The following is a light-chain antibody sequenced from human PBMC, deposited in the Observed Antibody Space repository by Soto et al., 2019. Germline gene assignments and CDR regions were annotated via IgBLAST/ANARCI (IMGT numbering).Light chain of an antibody. Sequence: QSVLTQPPSATGTPGQTGTISSSRSSSNIGANTVNWYQQVPGTAPKLLLYINDQRPSGVPDRFSGSRSGTSASLAISGLQSEDEADYYCAAWDDRLNGYVLGTGTKVTVL. CDR2: IND. V-gene: IGLV1-44*01. J-gene: IGLJ1*01. CDR3: AAWDDRLNGYV. CDR1: SSNIGANT.